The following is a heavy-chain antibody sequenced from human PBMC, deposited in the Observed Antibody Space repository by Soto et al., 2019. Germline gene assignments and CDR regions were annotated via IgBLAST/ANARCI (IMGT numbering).Heavy chain of an antibody. CDR2: ISAYNGNT. V-gene: IGHV1-18*01. D-gene: IGHD6-19*01. Sequence: GASVKVSCKASGYTFTSYGISWVRQAPGQGLEWMGWISAYNGNTNYAQKLQGRVTMTTDTSTSTAYMELRSLRSDDTAVYYCARVYRSGWDAIQDFDYWGQGTLVTVS. CDR3: ARVYRSGWDAIQDFDY. CDR1: GYTFTSYG. J-gene: IGHJ4*02.